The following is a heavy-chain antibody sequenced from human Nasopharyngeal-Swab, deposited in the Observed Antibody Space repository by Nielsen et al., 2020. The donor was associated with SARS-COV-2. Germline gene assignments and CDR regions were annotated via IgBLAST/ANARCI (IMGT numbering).Heavy chain of an antibody. CDR2: INAGNGNT. CDR1: GYTFTSYA. J-gene: IGHJ4*02. D-gene: IGHD3-22*01. V-gene: IGHV1-3*01. CDR3: ARGGSLYYYDSSGYFFLDY. Sequence: ASVKVSCKASGYTFTSYAMHWVRQAPGQRLEWMGWINAGNGNTKYSQKFQGRVTITRDTSASTAYMELSSLRSEDTAVYYCARGGSLYYYDSSGYFFLDYWGQGTLVTVSS.